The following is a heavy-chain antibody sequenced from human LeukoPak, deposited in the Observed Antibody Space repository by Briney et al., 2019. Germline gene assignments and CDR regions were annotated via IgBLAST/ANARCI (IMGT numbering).Heavy chain of an antibody. V-gene: IGHV5-51*07. D-gene: IGHD5-24*01. CDR1: GYTFTNYW. Sequence: GESLKISCQGFGYTFTNYWIGWVHQVPGKGLEWMGIIYPDDSEARYSPSFQGQVAISADKSVSTAYLQWNSLKASDTAMYYCARRDGYNSLDYWGQGTLVTVSS. J-gene: IGHJ4*02. CDR2: IYPDDSEA. CDR3: ARRDGYNSLDY.